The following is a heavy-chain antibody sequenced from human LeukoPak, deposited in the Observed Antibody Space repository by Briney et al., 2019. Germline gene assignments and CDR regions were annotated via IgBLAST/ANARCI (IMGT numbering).Heavy chain of an antibody. J-gene: IGHJ4*02. CDR3: ARARGMATIHFDY. CDR1: GGSISSYY. D-gene: IGHD5-24*01. Sequence: SETLSLTCTVSGGSISSYYWSWLRQPPGKGLEWIGYIYYSGSTNYNPSLKSRVTISVDTSKNQFSLKLSSVTAADTAVYYCARARGMATIHFDYWGQGTLVTVSS. CDR2: IYYSGST. V-gene: IGHV4-59*01.